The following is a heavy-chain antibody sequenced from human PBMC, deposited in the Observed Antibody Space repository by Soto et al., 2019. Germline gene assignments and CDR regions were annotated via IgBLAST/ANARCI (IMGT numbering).Heavy chain of an antibody. V-gene: IGHV3-33*01. CDR2: IWYDGSNK. D-gene: IGHD3-10*01. Sequence: QVQLVESGGGVVQPGRSLRLSCAASGFTFSSYGMHWVRQAPGKGLEWVAVIWYDGSNKYYADSVKGRFTISRDKSKNTRYLQMNSLRAEDTAVYYWARAFGYYGSGRWRYYYYGMDVWGQGTTVTVSS. CDR1: GFTFSSYG. J-gene: IGHJ6*02. CDR3: ARAFGYYGSGRWRYYYYGMDV.